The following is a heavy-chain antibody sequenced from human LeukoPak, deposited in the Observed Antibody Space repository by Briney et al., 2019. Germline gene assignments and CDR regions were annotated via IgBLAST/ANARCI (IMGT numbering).Heavy chain of an antibody. CDR2: ISGSGGST. CDR1: GFTFNNCV. J-gene: IGHJ6*02. CDR3: ATPALIAAAGTVPYYYGMDV. Sequence: GGSLRLSCAASGFTFNNCVMSWVRQAPGKGLEWVSAISGSGGSTYYADSVKGRFTISRDNSKNTLYLQMNSLRAEDTAVYYCATPALIAAAGTVPYYYGMDVWGQGTTVTVSS. V-gene: IGHV3-23*01. D-gene: IGHD6-13*01.